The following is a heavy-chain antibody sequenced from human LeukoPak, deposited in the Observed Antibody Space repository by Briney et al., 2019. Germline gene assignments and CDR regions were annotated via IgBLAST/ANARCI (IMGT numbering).Heavy chain of an antibody. D-gene: IGHD3-3*01. J-gene: IGHJ4*02. CDR1: GGSISSGDYY. Sequence: PSGTLSLTCTVSGGSISSGDYYWSWIRQPPGKGLEWIGYIYYSGNTYYNPSLKSRVTISVDTSKNQFSLKLSSVTAADTAVYYCARAYDFWSGYYPYFDYWGQGTLVTVSS. CDR3: ARAYDFWSGYYPYFDY. V-gene: IGHV4-30-4*08. CDR2: IYYSGNT.